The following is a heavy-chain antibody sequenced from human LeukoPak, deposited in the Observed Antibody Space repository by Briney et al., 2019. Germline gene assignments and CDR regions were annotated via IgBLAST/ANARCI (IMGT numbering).Heavy chain of an antibody. V-gene: IGHV1-69*01. CDR2: IIPIFGTA. J-gene: IGHJ6*03. D-gene: IGHD2-15*01. CDR3: ARTAIPYCSGGSCYSYYYYYMDV. CDR1: GYTFTGYY. Sequence: ASVKVSCKASGYTFTGYYMHWVRQAPGQGLEWMGGIIPIFGTANYAQKFQGRVTITADESTSTAYMELSSLRSEDTAVYYCARTAIPYCSGGSCYSYYYYYMDVWGKGTTVTVSS.